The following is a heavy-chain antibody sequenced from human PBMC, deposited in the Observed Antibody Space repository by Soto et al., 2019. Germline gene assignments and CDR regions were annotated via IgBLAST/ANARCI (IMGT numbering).Heavy chain of an antibody. D-gene: IGHD6-13*01. CDR3: GRGPSPRAPAGGTPYYYAMDV. Sequence: ASVKVSCKASGCAFTAYDINWVRQASGQGLEWMGWMNPINGATGTARRFQGRVSLSRNTATGTAYLELTSLRSDDTAVYYCGRGPSPRAPAGGTPYYYAMDVWGQGTTVTVSS. V-gene: IGHV1-8*02. CDR1: GCAFTAYD. J-gene: IGHJ6*02. CDR2: MNPINGAT.